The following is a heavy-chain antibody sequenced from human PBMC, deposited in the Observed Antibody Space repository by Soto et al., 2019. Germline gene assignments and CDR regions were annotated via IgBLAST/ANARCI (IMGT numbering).Heavy chain of an antibody. CDR1: SGSISSFL. D-gene: IGHD6-6*01. Sequence: LSVTCTVPSGSISSFLWSWIRQPGGRGLEWIGRIHTSGTTNYHPSLKGRVTLSLDTSKNQFSLKLNAMTAADTAIHYYARVGISSTWANWFDPWGQGTPVTSPQ. V-gene: IGHV4-4*07. CDR3: ARVGISSTWANWFDP. J-gene: IGHJ5*02. CDR2: IHTSGTT.